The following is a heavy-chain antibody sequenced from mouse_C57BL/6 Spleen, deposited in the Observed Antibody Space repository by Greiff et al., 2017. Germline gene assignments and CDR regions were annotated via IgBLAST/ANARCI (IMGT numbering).Heavy chain of an antibody. CDR2: IYIGNGYT. CDR3: ARDYGSSFYYAMDY. J-gene: IGHJ4*01. CDR1: GYTFTSYG. V-gene: IGHV1-58*01. Sequence: EVQLQQSGAELVRPGSSVKMSCKTSGYTFTSYGINWVKQRPGQGLEWIGYIYIGNGYTVYNEKFKGKATLTTDTSSSTAYMQLSSLTSEDSAIYFCARDYGSSFYYAMDYWGQGTSVTVSS. D-gene: IGHD1-1*01.